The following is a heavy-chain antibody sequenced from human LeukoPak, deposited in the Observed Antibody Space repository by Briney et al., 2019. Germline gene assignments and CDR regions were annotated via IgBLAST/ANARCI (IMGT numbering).Heavy chain of an antibody. CDR3: ASDLRGVGPSLVGYYFDH. D-gene: IGHD1-26*01. J-gene: IGHJ4*02. CDR2: INPNSGGT. V-gene: IGHV1-2*02. CDR1: GYTFTAYY. Sequence: AASVKVSCKASGYTFTAYYMHWLRQAPGQGLEWMGWINPNSGGTSYAQNCQGRVTMTRDTSISTAYMELSRLRSDDTAVYYCASDLRGVGPSLVGYYFDHWGQGTLLTVSS.